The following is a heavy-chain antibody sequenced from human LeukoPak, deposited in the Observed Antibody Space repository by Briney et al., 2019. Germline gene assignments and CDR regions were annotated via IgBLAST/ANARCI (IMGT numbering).Heavy chain of an antibody. Sequence: GRSLRLSCAASGFTLSSYGMHWVRQAPGKGLEWVAVISYDGSNKYYADSVKGRFTISRDNSKNTLYLQMNSLRAEDTAVYYCANVPAAAPHFDYWGQGTLVTVSS. CDR3: ANVPAAAPHFDY. CDR1: GFTLSSYG. V-gene: IGHV3-30*18. J-gene: IGHJ4*02. D-gene: IGHD2-2*01. CDR2: ISYDGSNK.